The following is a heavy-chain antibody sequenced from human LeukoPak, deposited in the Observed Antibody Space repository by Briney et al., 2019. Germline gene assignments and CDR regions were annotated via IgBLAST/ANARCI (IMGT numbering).Heavy chain of an antibody. CDR3: ARDLTTAMATSDY. CDR2: INPNSGGT. CDR1: GYTFTGYY. V-gene: IGHV1-2*02. J-gene: IGHJ4*02. D-gene: IGHD5-18*01. Sequence: ASVKVSCKASGYTFTGYYMHWVRQAPGQGLEWMGWINPNSGGTNYAQKFQGRVTMTRDTSISTAYMELSRLRSDDTAVYYCARDLTTAMATSDYWGQGTLVTVSS.